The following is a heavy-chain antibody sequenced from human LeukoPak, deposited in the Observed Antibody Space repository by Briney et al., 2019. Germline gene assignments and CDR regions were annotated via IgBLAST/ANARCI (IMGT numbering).Heavy chain of an antibody. CDR1: GFTFSSYW. J-gene: IGHJ4*02. CDR3: ARERYSSSPNYFDY. Sequence: GGSLRLSCAASGFTFSSYWMSWVRQAPGKGLEWVANIKQDGSEKYYVDSVKGRFTISRDNAKNSLYLQMNSLRAEDTAVYYCARERYSSSPNYFDYWGQGTLVTVSS. V-gene: IGHV3-7*01. D-gene: IGHD6-13*01. CDR2: IKQDGSEK.